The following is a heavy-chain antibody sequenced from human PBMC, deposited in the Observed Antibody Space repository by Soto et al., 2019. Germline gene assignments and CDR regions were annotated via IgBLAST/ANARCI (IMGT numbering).Heavy chain of an antibody. D-gene: IGHD2-2*01. J-gene: IGHJ2*01. V-gene: IGHV4-31*03. CDR1: GGSISSGGYY. Sequence: QVQLQESGPGLVKPSQTLSLTCTVSGGSISSGGYYWSWIRQHPGKGLEWIGYIYYSGSTYYNPSLKSRVTISVDTSKNQFSLKLSSVTAADTAVYYCARELSSTSCYANPVAGTCGPPDWYFDLWGRGTLVTVSS. CDR2: IYYSGST. CDR3: ARELSSTSCYANPVAGTCGPPDWYFDL.